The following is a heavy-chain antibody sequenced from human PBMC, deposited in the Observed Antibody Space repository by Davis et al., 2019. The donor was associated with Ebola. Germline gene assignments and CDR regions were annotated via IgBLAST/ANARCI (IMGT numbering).Heavy chain of an antibody. V-gene: IGHV3-73*01. CDR2: IRSKANSYAT. J-gene: IGHJ6*02. CDR1: GFTFSGSA. D-gene: IGHD4-23*01. CDR3: AKDVDYGGYYYYYGMDV. Sequence: GESLKISCAASGFTFSGSAMHWVRQASGKGLEWVGRIRSKANSYATAYAASVKGRFTISRDNSKNSLYLQMNSLRTEDTALYYCAKDVDYGGYYYYYGMDVWGQGTTVTVSS.